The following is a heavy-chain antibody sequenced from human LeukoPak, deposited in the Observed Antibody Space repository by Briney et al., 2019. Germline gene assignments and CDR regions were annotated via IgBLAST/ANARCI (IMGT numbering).Heavy chain of an antibody. CDR1: GFTFSDYY. J-gene: IGHJ5*02. CDR2: ISSSGSTI. Sequence: GRSLRLSCAAAGFTFSDYYMSWIRQAPGKGLEWVSYISSSGSTIYYADSVKGRFTISRDNAKNSLYLQMNSLRAEDTAVYYCARVKDIVVVVAATLGYWFDPWGQGTLVTVSS. V-gene: IGHV3-11*01. CDR3: ARVKDIVVVVAATLGYWFDP. D-gene: IGHD2-15*01.